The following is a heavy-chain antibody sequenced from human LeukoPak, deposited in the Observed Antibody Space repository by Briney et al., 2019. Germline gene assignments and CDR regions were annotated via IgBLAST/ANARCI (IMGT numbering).Heavy chain of an antibody. V-gene: IGHV1-69*04. CDR1: GGTFSSYA. Sequence: SVKVYCKASGGTFSSYAISWVRQAPGQGLEWMGRIIPILGIANYAQKFQGRVTITADKSTSTAYMELSSLRSEDTAVYYCARNHGGIHYFDYWGQGTLVTVSS. D-gene: IGHD4-23*01. CDR3: ARNHGGIHYFDY. CDR2: IIPILGIA. J-gene: IGHJ4*02.